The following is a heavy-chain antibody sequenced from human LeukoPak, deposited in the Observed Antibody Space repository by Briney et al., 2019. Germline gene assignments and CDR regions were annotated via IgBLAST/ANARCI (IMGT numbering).Heavy chain of an antibody. Sequence: GGSLRLSCGASGFTFSSFVMSWVRQTPGKGLEWVATITAGGSNTNYADSVKGRFTISRDNSKNTLHLQMNSLRAEDTAVYYCATRGTSATKYFADWGQGTLVSVSS. J-gene: IGHJ4*02. D-gene: IGHD1-1*01. V-gene: IGHV3-23*01. CDR1: GFTFSSFV. CDR2: ITAGGSNT. CDR3: ATRGTSATKYFAD.